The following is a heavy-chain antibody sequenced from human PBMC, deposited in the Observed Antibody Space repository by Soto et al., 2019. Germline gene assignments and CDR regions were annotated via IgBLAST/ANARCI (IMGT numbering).Heavy chain of an antibody. Sequence: PGGSLRLSCTTSGFTFEDYAMSWFRQTPGKGLEWVGFIRSKTYGGTTEYAASVKGRFTISRDDSKSIAYLQMNSLKTEDTAVYYCTRDHDYSNYDWFDPWGQGTLVTVSS. CDR1: GFTFEDYA. J-gene: IGHJ5*02. CDR3: TRDHDYSNYDWFDP. D-gene: IGHD4-4*01. V-gene: IGHV3-49*03. CDR2: IRSKTYGGTT.